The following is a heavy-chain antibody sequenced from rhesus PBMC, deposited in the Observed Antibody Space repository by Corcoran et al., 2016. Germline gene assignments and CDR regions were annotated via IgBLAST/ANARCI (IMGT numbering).Heavy chain of an antibody. J-gene: IGHJ4*01. D-gene: IGHD6S26*01. CDR2: FSGDSGNT. V-gene: IGHV4-173*01. Sequence: QMHLQESGPGLVKPSETLSLTCAVSGGSISSNFCTWIRPSPGKGREWIGRFSGDSGNTDDNPSLKSRVTMSTDTSKNQFSRKLTSVTAADTAVYYCTLSFGTGWSPRWGQGVLVTVSS. CDR3: TLSFGTGWSPR. CDR1: GGSISSNF.